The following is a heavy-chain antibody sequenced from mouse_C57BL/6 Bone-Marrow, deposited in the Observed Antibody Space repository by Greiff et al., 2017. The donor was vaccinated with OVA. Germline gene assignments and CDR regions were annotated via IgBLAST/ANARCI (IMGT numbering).Heavy chain of an antibody. V-gene: IGHV1-81*01. Sequence: VQGVESGAELARPGASVKLSCKASGYTFTSYGISWVKQRTGQGLEWIGEIYPRSGNTYYNEKFKGKATMTADKSSSPAYMELRSLTFEDSAVYFCAPITTVVDWYFDVWGTGTTVTVSS. CDR3: APITTVVDWYFDV. CDR1: GYTFTSYG. J-gene: IGHJ1*03. CDR2: IYPRSGNT. D-gene: IGHD1-1*01.